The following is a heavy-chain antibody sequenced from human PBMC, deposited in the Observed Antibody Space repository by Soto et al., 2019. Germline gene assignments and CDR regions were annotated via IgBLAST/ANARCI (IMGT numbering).Heavy chain of an antibody. CDR3: ARGLRGYCSSTSCDYYYYMDV. CDR2: INHSGST. D-gene: IGHD2-2*01. V-gene: IGHV4-34*01. J-gene: IGHJ6*03. Sequence: SETLSLTCAVYGGSFSGYYWSWIRQPPWKGLEWIGEINHSGSTNYNPSLKSRVTISVDTSKNQFSLKLSSVTAADTAVYYCARGLRGYCSSTSCDYYYYMDVWGKGTTVTVSS. CDR1: GGSFSGYY.